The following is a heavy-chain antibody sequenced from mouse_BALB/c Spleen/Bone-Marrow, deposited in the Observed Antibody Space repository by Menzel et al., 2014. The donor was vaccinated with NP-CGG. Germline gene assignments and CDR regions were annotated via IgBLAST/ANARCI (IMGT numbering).Heavy chain of an antibody. CDR1: GYTFTSYV. CDR2: INPYNDGT. Sequence: EVKLVESGPELVKPGASVKMSCKASGYTFTSYVMHWVKQKPGQGLEWIGYINPYNDGTKYNEKFKGKATLTSDKSSSTAYMVLSSLTSEDSAVYYCTRLDHKYEGYWGQGTTLTVSS. V-gene: IGHV1-14*01. CDR3: TRLDHKYEGY. D-gene: IGHD5-1-1*01. J-gene: IGHJ2*01.